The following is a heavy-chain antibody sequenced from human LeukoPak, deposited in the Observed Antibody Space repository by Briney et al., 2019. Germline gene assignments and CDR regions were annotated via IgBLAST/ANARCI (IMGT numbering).Heavy chain of an antibody. Sequence: PSETLSLTCTVSGGSISSSSYYWGWIRQPPGKGLEWIGSIYYSGSTYYNPSLKSRVTISVDTSKNQFSLKLSSVTAADTAVYYCARWSAGYYYYYMDFWGKGTTVTVSS. V-gene: IGHV4-39*01. CDR1: GGSISSSSYY. CDR2: IYYSGST. CDR3: ARWSAGYYYYYMDF. J-gene: IGHJ6*03.